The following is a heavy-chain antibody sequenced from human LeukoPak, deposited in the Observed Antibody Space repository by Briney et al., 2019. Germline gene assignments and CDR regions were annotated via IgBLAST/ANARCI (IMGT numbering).Heavy chain of an antibody. V-gene: IGHV4-39*01. CDR3: ARQQGAAAGTTIDY. CDR2: IYYSGST. J-gene: IGHJ4*02. D-gene: IGHD6-13*01. CDR1: GGSISSSSYY. Sequence: PSETLSLTCTVSGGSISSSSYYWGWIRQPPGKGLEWIGSIYYSGSTYYNPSLKSRVPISVDTSKNQFSLKLSSVTAADAAVYYCARQQGAAAGTTIDYWGQGNLVSVSS.